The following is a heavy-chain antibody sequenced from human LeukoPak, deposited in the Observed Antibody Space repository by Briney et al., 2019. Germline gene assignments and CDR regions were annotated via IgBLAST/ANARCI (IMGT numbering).Heavy chain of an antibody. Sequence: SEALSLTCTVSGYSLSSGYYWGWIRQPPGRELEWIGSIYYSGKTYYNPSLKSRVTISIDTSNNEFSLTLTSVTAADTAIYYCARDRSTVTTPRPDAFDIWGQGTMVTVSS. J-gene: IGHJ3*02. V-gene: IGHV4-38-2*02. D-gene: IGHD4-17*01. CDR2: IYYSGKT. CDR3: ARDRSTVTTPRPDAFDI. CDR1: GYSLSSGYY.